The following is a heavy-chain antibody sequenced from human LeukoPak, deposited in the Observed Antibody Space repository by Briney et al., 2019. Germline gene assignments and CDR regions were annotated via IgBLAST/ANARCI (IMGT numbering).Heavy chain of an antibody. D-gene: IGHD5-12*01. V-gene: IGHV1-18*01. J-gene: IGHJ6*02. CDR3: ATEPPGYSGYDYYYYGMDV. CDR2: FSAYNGNT. Sequence: ASVNVSCKASGYTFTSYGFSWVRQAPGQGLEWMGWFSAYNGNTNYAQKFQDRVTMTTDTSTSTAYMELRSLRSDDTAVYYCATEPPGYSGYDYYYYGMDVWGQGTTVTVSS. CDR1: GYTFTSYG.